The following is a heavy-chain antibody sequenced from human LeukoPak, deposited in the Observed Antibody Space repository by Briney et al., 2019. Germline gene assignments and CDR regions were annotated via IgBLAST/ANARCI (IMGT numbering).Heavy chain of an antibody. J-gene: IGHJ4*02. D-gene: IGHD3-10*01. V-gene: IGHV1-18*01. CDR2: ISAYNGDT. CDR1: GYTFTNYG. CDR3: ARGGSGSSFTDY. Sequence: ASVKASCKASGYTFTNYGISWVRQAPGQGLEWMGWISAYNGDTNYAQEFQGRVTMTTDTSTSTAYMELRNLRSDDTAVYFCARGGSGSSFTDYWGQGTLVTVSS.